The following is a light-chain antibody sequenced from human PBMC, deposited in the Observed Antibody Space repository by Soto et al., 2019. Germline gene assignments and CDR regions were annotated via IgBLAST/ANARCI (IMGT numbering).Light chain of an antibody. Sequence: QSVLTQPASVSGSPGQSITISCTGTSRDVGGYNFVSWYQQHPGKAPKLMVYDVTDRPSGVSNRFSGSKSGNTASLTISGLQAEDEADYYCSSYTSSSTLGVFGTGTRSPS. V-gene: IGLV2-14*01. CDR2: DVT. CDR1: SRDVGGYNF. CDR3: SSYTSSSTLGV. J-gene: IGLJ1*01.